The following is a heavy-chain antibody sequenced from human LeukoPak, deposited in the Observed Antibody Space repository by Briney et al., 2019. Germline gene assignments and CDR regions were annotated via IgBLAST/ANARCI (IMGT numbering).Heavy chain of an antibody. CDR3: AKDSPLRTSYHGYFDY. CDR1: GFTFSSYA. D-gene: IGHD3-16*01. J-gene: IGHJ4*02. CDR2: LTLSGTNT. V-gene: IGHV3-23*01. Sequence: GGSMRLFCAASGFTFSSYAMSWVRQAPGKGLEWVSALTLSGTNTHYAESVKGRFTISRDVSKNTLYLQMNTLRAEDTAVYYCAKDSPLRTSYHGYFDYWGQGTLVTVSS.